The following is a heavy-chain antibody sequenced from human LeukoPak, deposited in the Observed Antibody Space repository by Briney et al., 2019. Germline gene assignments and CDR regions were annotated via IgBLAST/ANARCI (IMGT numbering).Heavy chain of an antibody. CDR2: INHSGST. Sequence: KASETLSLTCVVYGGSFSGYYWTWIRQPPGKGLEWIGEINHSGSTNQNPSLKSRVTISVDTSKNQFSLKVSSVTAADTAVYYCARGLTTDYDVLTSYYYFDYWGQGTLVTVSS. J-gene: IGHJ4*02. CDR1: GGSFSGYY. CDR3: ARGLTTDYDVLTSYYYFDY. V-gene: IGHV4-34*01. D-gene: IGHD3-9*01.